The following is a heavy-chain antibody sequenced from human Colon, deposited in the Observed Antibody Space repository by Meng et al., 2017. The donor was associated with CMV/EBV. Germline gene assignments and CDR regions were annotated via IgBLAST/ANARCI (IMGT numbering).Heavy chain of an antibody. J-gene: IGHJ5*02. D-gene: IGHD1-1*01. CDR2: INPNSGGT. Sequence: KASGYTFTDYYMHWVRQAPGQGREWMGRINPNSGGTDYAQKFQGRVTMTRDTSISTAYMDLSWLKSDDTAVYYCARGGERGHQTLDPWGQGALVTVSS. CDR3: ARGGERGHQTLDP. CDR1: GYTFTDYY. V-gene: IGHV1-2*06.